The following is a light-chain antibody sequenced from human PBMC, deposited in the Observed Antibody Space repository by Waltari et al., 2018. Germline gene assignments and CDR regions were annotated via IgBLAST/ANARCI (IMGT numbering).Light chain of an antibody. CDR3: CSYAGSSTYV. J-gene: IGLJ1*01. CDR1: SSDVGSYNL. V-gene: IGLV2-23*02. CDR2: EVS. Sequence: QSALTQPASVSGSPGQSITISCTGTSSDVGSYNLVSWYQQHPGKAPKLMIYEVSKRPSGVANRVSGSKAGNTAALTISGRQAEDEADYYCCSYAGSSTYVFGTGTKVTVL.